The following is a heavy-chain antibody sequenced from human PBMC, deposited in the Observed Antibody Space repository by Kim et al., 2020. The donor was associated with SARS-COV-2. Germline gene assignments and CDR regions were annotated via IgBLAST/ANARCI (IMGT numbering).Heavy chain of an antibody. D-gene: IGHD2-15*01. Sequence: SETLSLTCTVSGGSISSSSYYWGWIRQPPGKGLEWIGSIYYSGSTYYNPSLKSRVTISVDTSKNQFSLKLSSVTAADTAVYYCEGVAATLYGWFDPWGQGTLGTVSS. CDR3: EGVAATLYGWFDP. J-gene: IGHJ5*02. V-gene: IGHV4-39*01. CDR2: IYYSGST. CDR1: GGSISSSSYY.